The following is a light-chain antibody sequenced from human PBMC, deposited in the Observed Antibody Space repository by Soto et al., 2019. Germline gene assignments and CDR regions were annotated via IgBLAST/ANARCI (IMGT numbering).Light chain of an antibody. CDR2: WAS. J-gene: IGKJ4*01. V-gene: IGKV4-1*01. Sequence: DIVMTQSPDSLAVSLGERATINCKSSQSVLYSSNNKNYLAWYQQKPGQPPKLLIYWASTRESGVPDRFSGSGSGTDFTITISSLQAEDVAGYYCQQYYSTPPTFGGGTKVEIK. CDR3: QQYYSTPPT. CDR1: QSVLYSSNNKNY.